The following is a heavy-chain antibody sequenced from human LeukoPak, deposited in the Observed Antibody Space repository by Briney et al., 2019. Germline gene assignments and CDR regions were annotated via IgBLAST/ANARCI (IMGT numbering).Heavy chain of an antibody. CDR2: IYYSGST. J-gene: IGHJ4*02. CDR3: ARVVVAATFLDY. D-gene: IGHD2-15*01. CDR1: GGSISSGGYY. V-gene: IGHV4-31*03. Sequence: PSETLSLTCTVSGGSISSGGYYWSWIRQHPGKGLEWIGYIYYSGSTYYNPSLKSRVTISVDTSKNQFSLKLSSVTAVDTAVYYCARVVVAATFLDYWGQGTLVTASS.